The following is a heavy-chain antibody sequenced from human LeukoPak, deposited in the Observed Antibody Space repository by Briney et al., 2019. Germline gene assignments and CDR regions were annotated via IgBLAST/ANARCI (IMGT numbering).Heavy chain of an antibody. D-gene: IGHD1-14*01. J-gene: IGHJ5*02. Sequence: SETLSLTCTVSGGSINNYYWTWIRQPPGRGLEWIGYIYYSGSTNYNPSLKSRVTISVDTSKNQFSLKLSSVTAADTAIYYCAQTKGTVWFDPWGQGTLVTVPS. V-gene: IGHV4-59*01. CDR1: GGSINNYY. CDR3: AQTKGTVWFDP. CDR2: IYYSGST.